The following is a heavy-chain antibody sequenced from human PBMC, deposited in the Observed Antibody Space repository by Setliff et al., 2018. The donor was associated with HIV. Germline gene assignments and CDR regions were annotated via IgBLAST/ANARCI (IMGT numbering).Heavy chain of an antibody. Sequence: GSISSYYWSWIRQPPGKGLEWIGYIYYGGSTNYNPSLKSRVTISVDTSKNQFSLKLSSVTAADTAVYYCARDSISGWYEGYFDYWGQGTLVTVSS. D-gene: IGHD6-19*01. J-gene: IGHJ4*02. CDR3: ARDSISGWYEGYFDY. V-gene: IGHV4-59*01. CDR2: IYYGGST. CDR1: GSISSYY.